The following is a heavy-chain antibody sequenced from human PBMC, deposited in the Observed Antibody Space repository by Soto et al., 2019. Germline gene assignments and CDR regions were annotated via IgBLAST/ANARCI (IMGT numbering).Heavy chain of an antibody. Sequence: EVLLVETGGALIQPGGSLRLSCAASGFDVSYNYMSWVRQAPGKGLEWLSIIHPDGATYYSGSVKGRFTISRDNSKNTVHLQRSELRGDDTAVYYCGSIAVAKGFDPWGQGTLVTVSS. D-gene: IGHD6-19*01. J-gene: IGHJ5*02. CDR3: GSIAVAKGFDP. V-gene: IGHV3-53*02. CDR1: GFDVSYNY. CDR2: IHPDGAT.